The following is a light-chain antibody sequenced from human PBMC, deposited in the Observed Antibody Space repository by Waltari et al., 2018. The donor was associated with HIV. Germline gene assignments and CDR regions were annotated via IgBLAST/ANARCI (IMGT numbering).Light chain of an antibody. J-gene: IGLJ2*01. CDR1: SSDIGTYHY. Sequence: QSALTQPASVSGSPGQSITISCTGTSSDIGTYHYVSWYQHHPAKAPKPIIFEVSNRPSGVSNRLSASKSSNTASLTISGRQTEDEADYYCSSYTFSSTRVIFGGGTKLTVL. CDR2: EVS. CDR3: SSYTFSSTRVI. V-gene: IGLV2-14*01.